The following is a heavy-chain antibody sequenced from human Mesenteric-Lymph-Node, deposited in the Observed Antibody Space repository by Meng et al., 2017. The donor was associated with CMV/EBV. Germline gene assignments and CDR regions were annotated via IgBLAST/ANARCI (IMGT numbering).Heavy chain of an antibody. Sequence: CTCSGFSLSNSGVGVGWIRQPPGKALEWLTLIYWDDDKRYSPSLKSRLTITKDTSKNQVVLTMTNMDPVDTATYYCAHKYFGAISFDYWGQGTLVTDSS. CDR2: IYWDDDK. CDR3: AHKYFGAISFDY. V-gene: IGHV2-5*02. CDR1: GFSLSNSGVG. J-gene: IGHJ4*02. D-gene: IGHD3-10*01.